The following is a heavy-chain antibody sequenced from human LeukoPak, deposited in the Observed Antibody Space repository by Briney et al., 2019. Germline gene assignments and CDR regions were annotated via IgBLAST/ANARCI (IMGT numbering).Heavy chain of an antibody. CDR2: IRSKAYGGTT. J-gene: IGHJ5*02. D-gene: IGHD6-13*01. Sequence: GGSLRLSCTASGFTFGDYAMSWFRQAPGKGLEWVGFIRSKAYGGTTEYAASVKGRFTISRDDSESIAYLQMNSLKTEDTAVYYCTRVSSGSSRRWFDPWGQGTLVTVSS. CDR3: TRVSSGSSRRWFDP. CDR1: GFTFGDYA. V-gene: IGHV3-49*03.